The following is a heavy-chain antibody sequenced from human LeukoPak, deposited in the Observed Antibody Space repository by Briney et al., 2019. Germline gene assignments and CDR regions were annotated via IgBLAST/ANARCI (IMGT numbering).Heavy chain of an antibody. J-gene: IGHJ6*03. CDR2: IQYDGSNK. CDR1: GFTFSSYG. V-gene: IGHV3-30*02. CDR3: ARSQLLRYYYYYYYMDV. Sequence: GGSLRLSCAASGFTFSSYGMHWVRQAPGKGLEWVAFIQYDGSNKYYADSVKGRFTISRDNSKNTLYLQMNSLRAEDTAVYYCARSQLLRYYYYYYYMDVWGKGTTVTVSS. D-gene: IGHD2-2*01.